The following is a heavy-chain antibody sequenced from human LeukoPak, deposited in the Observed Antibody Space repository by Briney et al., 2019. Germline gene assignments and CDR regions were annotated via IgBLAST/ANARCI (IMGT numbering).Heavy chain of an antibody. Sequence: GGSLRLSCAASGFTVSSNYMSWVRQAPGKGLEWVSVIYSGGSTYYADSVKGRFTISRDNSKNTLYLQMNSLRAEDTAVYYCARAPGDYDSSGYYYSRYYYYGMDVWGQGTLVTVSS. CDR3: ARAPGDYDSSGYYYSRYYYYGMDV. V-gene: IGHV3-53*01. CDR2: IYSGGST. D-gene: IGHD3-22*01. CDR1: GFTVSSNY. J-gene: IGHJ6*02.